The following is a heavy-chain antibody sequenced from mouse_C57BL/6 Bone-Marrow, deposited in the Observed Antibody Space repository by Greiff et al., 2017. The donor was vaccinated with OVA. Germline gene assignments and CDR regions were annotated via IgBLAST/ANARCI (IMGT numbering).Heavy chain of an antibody. D-gene: IGHD4-1*02. J-gene: IGHJ2*01. CDR3: ARSTGTRNYFDY. V-gene: IGHV2-2*01. CDR2: IWSGGIT. CDR1: GFSLTSYG. Sequence: QVQLKESGPGLVQPSQSLSITCTVSGFSLTSYGVHWVRQSPGKGLEWLGVIWSGGITDYNAAFISRLSISKDNSKSQVFFKMNSLQADDTAIYYCARSTGTRNYFDYWGQGTTLTVSS.